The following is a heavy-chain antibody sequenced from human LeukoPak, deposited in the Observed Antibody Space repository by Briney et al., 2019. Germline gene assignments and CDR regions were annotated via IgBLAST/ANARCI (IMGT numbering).Heavy chain of an antibody. D-gene: IGHD2-2*01. V-gene: IGHV1-69*01. CDR3: ARERYCSSTSCYGNWFDP. J-gene: IGHJ5*02. Sequence: RASVKVSCKASGGTFSSYAISWVRQAPGQGLEWTGGIIPIFGTANYAQKFQGRVTITADESTSTAYVELSSLRSEDTAVYYCARERYCSSTSCYGNWFDPWGQGTLVTVSS. CDR2: IIPIFGTA. CDR1: GGTFSSYA.